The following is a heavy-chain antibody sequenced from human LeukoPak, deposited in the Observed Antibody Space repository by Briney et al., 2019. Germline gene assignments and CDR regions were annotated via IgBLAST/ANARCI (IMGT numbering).Heavy chain of an antibody. V-gene: IGHV4-61*02. CDR1: GGPISSGSYY. CDR2: IYTSGST. Sequence: SQTLSLTCTVSGGPISSGSYYWSWIRQPAGKGLEWIGRIYTSGSTNYNPSLKSRVTISVDTSKNQFSLKLSSVTAADTAVYYCAREGVAAAGTQTFDYWGQGTLVTVSS. CDR3: AREGVAAAGTQTFDY. J-gene: IGHJ4*02. D-gene: IGHD6-13*01.